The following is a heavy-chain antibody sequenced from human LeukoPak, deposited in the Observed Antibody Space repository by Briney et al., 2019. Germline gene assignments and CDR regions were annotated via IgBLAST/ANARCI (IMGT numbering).Heavy chain of an antibody. CDR1: GGTFSSYA. CDR2: INPNSGGT. CDR3: ARESPRGITMVRGVDY. J-gene: IGHJ4*02. Sequence: ASVKVSCKASGGTFSSYAISWVRQAPGQGLEWMGRINPNSGGTNYAQKFQGRVTMTRDTSISTAYMELSRLRSDDTAVYYCARESPRGITMVRGVDYWGQGTLVTVSS. V-gene: IGHV1-2*06. D-gene: IGHD3-10*01.